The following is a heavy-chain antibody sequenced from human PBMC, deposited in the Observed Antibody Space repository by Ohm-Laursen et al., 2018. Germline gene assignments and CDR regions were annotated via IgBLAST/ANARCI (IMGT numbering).Heavy chain of an antibody. Sequence: SLRLSCSASGFTFSDYYMSWIRQAPGKGLEWVSRITSSGTTIYYSDSVKGRFTVSRDNAKESLFLQMNSLRADDTAVYYCARDVGAFDLWGQGTTVTVSS. J-gene: IGHJ3*01. CDR1: GFTFSDYY. CDR2: ITSSGTTI. V-gene: IGHV3-11*01. CDR3: ARDVGAFDL.